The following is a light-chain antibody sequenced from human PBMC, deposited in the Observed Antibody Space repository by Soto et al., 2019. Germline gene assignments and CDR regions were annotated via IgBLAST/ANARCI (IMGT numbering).Light chain of an antibody. CDR3: QQTSSNPRT. Sequence: DIQMTEARSSLSASLGDRVTISCRASQTIVTYLNWYQQKPGNAPKLLIYAASNLQNGVPSRFSGSGSGTDFTLTISSLQPEDFATYFCQQTSSNPRTFGQGTKVDIK. CDR2: AAS. V-gene: IGKV1-39*01. CDR1: QTIVTY. J-gene: IGKJ1*01.